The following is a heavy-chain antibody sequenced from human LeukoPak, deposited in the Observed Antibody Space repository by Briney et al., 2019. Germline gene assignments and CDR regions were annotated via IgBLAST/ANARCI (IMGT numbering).Heavy chain of an antibody. Sequence: GGSLRLSCAASGFTFSSYGMSWVRQAPGKGLEWVSAISGSGGSTYYADSVKGRFTISRDNSKNTLYLQMNSLRAEDTAVYYCAKSYNWNYGYYWGQGTLVTVSS. J-gene: IGHJ4*02. D-gene: IGHD1-7*01. CDR2: ISGSGGST. CDR1: GFTFSSYG. CDR3: AKSYNWNYGYY. V-gene: IGHV3-23*01.